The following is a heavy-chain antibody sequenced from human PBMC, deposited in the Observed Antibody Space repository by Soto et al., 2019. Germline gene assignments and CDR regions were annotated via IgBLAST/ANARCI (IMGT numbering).Heavy chain of an antibody. CDR1: GCGGISSYF. V-gene: IGHV4-59*12. CDR3: ARAPSIAQNDFCSGYDY. J-gene: IGHJ4*02. CDR2: IFYSGSP. D-gene: IGHD3-3*01. Sequence: SETLSPTCTVPGCGGISSYFWSWFRQPPGKGLEWIGFIFYSGSPTYNHYLNSRVSISVDTSRNQFPLELRSVMAANTAVYYFARAPSIAQNDFCSGYDYWGPGTLVTVSS.